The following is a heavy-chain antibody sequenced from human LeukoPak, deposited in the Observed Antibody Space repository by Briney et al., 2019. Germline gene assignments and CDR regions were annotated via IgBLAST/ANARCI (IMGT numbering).Heavy chain of an antibody. CDR1: GFTFSRYA. CDR2: ITGSGGST. D-gene: IGHD3-10*01. CDR3: AKDGQAFSYGPGRRFDY. J-gene: IGHJ4*02. V-gene: IGHV3-23*01. Sequence: GGSLRLSCAGSGFTFSRYALSWVRQAPGEGLEWVSTITGSGGSTYYADSVKGRFTISRDNSKNTLYLQMNSLRAEDTAVYSCAKDGQAFSYGPGRRFDYWGQGTLVTVSS.